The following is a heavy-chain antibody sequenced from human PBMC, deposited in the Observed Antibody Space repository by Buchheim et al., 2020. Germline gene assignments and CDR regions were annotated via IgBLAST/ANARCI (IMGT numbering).Heavy chain of an antibody. Sequence: QVQLVQSGAEVKKPGASVKVSCKASGYTFTGYYMHWVRQAPGQGLEWMGWINPNSGGPNYAQKFQGRVTMTRDTSITTAYRELSRLRSDDTAVYYCARAPNYYDSSGYLGWFDPWGQGTL. V-gene: IGHV1-2*02. CDR2: INPNSGGP. D-gene: IGHD3-22*01. J-gene: IGHJ5*02. CDR3: ARAPNYYDSSGYLGWFDP. CDR1: GYTFTGYY.